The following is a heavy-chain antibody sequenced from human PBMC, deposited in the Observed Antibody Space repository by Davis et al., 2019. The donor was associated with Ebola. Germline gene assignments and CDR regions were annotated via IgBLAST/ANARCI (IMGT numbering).Heavy chain of an antibody. CDR2: NYYSGST. J-gene: IGHJ4*02. Sequence: MPGGSLRLSCSVSGGSISSSFYYWGWVRQPPGKGLEWIGSNYYSGSTYYNPSLKSRVTVSVDTSKNQFSLRLRSVTATDTAVYYCARHGGGSGYDCWGQGTLVTVSS. CDR3: ARHGGGSGYDC. D-gene: IGHD2-21*01. CDR1: GGSISSSFYY. V-gene: IGHV4-39*01.